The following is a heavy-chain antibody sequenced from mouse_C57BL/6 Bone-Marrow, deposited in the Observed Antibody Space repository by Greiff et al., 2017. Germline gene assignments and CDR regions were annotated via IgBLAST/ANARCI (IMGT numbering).Heavy chain of an antibody. J-gene: IGHJ4*01. CDR3: TRIEVITTVSYYCAMEY. CDR1: GFSLSTFGMG. CDR2: IWWDDDK. Sequence: QVTLKVCGPGILQPSQTLSLTCSFSGFSLSTFGMGVGWIRQPSGKGLEWLAHIWWDDDKYYNQALKSRLTISKDTSKSPVLLKIGNVDTADTATYYCTRIEVITTVSYYCAMEYWGKGTSVTVSS. V-gene: IGHV8-8*01. D-gene: IGHD1-1*01.